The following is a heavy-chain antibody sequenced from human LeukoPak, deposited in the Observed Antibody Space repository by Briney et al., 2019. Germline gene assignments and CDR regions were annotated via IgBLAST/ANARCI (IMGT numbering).Heavy chain of an antibody. V-gene: IGHV3-23*01. J-gene: IGHJ4*02. Sequence: GGSLRLSCAAFGFTFSSYAMSWVRQAPGKGLEWVSAISGSGGSTYYADSVKGRFTISRDNSKNTLYLQMNSLRAEDTAVYYCAKEGDIVVVPAAEFDYWGQGTLVTVSS. CDR3: AKEGDIVVVPAAEFDY. CDR1: GFTFSSYA. CDR2: ISGSGGST. D-gene: IGHD2-2*01.